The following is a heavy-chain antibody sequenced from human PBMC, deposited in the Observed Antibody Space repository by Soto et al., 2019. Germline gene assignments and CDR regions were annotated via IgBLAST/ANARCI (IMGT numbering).Heavy chain of an antibody. CDR3: ARDPNYDFWSGYYYGMDV. CDR2: IKQDGSEK. J-gene: IGHJ6*02. Sequence: SCAASGFTFSSYWMSWVRQAPGKGLEWVANIKQDGSEKYYVDSVKGRFTISRDNAKNSLYLQMNSLRAEDTAVYYCARDPNYDFWSGYYYGMDVWGQGTTVPVSS. CDR1: GFTFSSYW. V-gene: IGHV3-7*01. D-gene: IGHD3-3*01.